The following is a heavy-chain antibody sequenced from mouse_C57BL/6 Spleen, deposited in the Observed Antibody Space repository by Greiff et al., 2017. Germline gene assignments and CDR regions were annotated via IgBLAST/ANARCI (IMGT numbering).Heavy chain of an antibody. J-gene: IGHJ3*01. CDR3: ARNYYGSSYEAWFAY. V-gene: IGHV2-2*01. CDR1: GFSLTSYG. Sequence: QVQLQQSGPGLVQPSQSLSITCTVSGFSLTSYGVHWVRQSPGKGLEWLGVLWSGGSTDSNAAFISRLSISKDNAKSQVFFKMNSLQSDDTSIYDCARNYYGSSYEAWFAYWGQGTLVTVSA. D-gene: IGHD1-1*01. CDR2: LWSGGST.